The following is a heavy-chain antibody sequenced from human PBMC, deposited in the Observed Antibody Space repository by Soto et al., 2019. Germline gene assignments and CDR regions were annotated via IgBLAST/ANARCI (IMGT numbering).Heavy chain of an antibody. CDR1: GFTFSSYA. CDR2: ISAGGGNT. V-gene: IGHV3-23*01. D-gene: IGHD1-1*01. J-gene: IGHJ5*02. Sequence: EVQLLESGGGLVQPGVSLRLSCAASGFTFSSYAMSWVRQAPGKGLEWVSAISAGGGNTYYRDSVKSRFTISRDNSKNTLNLQMNSLRAEDTAVYFCAKTTPSIHWFDPWGQGTLVTVSS. CDR3: AKTTPSIHWFDP.